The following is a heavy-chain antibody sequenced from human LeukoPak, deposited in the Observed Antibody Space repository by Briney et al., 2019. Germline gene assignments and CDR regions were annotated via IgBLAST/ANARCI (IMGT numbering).Heavy chain of an antibody. CDR2: INHSGST. Sequence: SETLSLTCAVYGGSSSGYYWSWIRQPPGKGLEWIGEINHSGSTNYNPSLKSRVTISVDTSKNQFSLKLSSVTAADTAVYYCARGVAAAWRGLDWFDPWGQGTLVTVSS. D-gene: IGHD6-13*01. CDR3: ARGVAAAWRGLDWFDP. J-gene: IGHJ5*02. CDR1: GGSSSGYY. V-gene: IGHV4-34*01.